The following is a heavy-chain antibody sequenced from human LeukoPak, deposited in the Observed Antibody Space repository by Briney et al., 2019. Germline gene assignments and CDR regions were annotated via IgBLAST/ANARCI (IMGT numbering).Heavy chain of an antibody. D-gene: IGHD3-22*01. CDR2: IYPGDSDT. CDR1: GYSFTSYW. Sequence: GESLKISCKGSGYSFTSYWNGWVRQMPGKGLGWMGIIYPGDSDTRYSPSFQGQVTFSADKSISTAYLQWSSLKASDTAMYYCARRLDSSGYFPAFDIWGQGTMVTVSS. CDR3: ARRLDSSGYFPAFDI. J-gene: IGHJ3*02. V-gene: IGHV5-51*01.